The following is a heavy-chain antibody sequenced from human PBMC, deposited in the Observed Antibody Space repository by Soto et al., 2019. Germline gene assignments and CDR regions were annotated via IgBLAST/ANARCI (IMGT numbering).Heavy chain of an antibody. CDR2: IYRTGST. J-gene: IGHJ4*02. V-gene: IGHV4-30-4*01. CDR1: GASINSGDYY. CDR3: ASRDPGTSVDY. Sequence: PSETLSLTCTVSGASINSGDYYWSWIRQPPGQGLEWIGEIYRTGSTNYNPSLKSRVTISLDKSENQFSLKVTSLTAADTAVYYCASRDPGTSVDYWGQGTLVTVSS. D-gene: IGHD1-7*01.